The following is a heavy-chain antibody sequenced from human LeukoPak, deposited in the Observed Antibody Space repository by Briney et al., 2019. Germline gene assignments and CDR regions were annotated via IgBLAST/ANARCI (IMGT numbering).Heavy chain of an antibody. J-gene: IGHJ6*02. V-gene: IGHV4-59*11. D-gene: IGHD3-22*01. CDR1: GGSISSHY. CDR2: IYYSGST. Sequence: SETLSLTCTVSGGSISSHYWSWIRQPPGKGLEWIGYIYYSGSTNYNPSLKSRVTISVDTSKNQFSLKLSSVTAADTAVYYCARGQGDSSGYLSYYYYGMDVWGQGTTVTVSS. CDR3: ARGQGDSSGYLSYYYYGMDV.